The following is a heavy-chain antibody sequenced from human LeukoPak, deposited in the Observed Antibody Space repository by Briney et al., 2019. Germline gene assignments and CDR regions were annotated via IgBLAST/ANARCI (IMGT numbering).Heavy chain of an antibody. D-gene: IGHD6-19*01. CDR3: ARERNLEIAVAGTIFDY. CDR1: GFTVSSNY. CDR2: IYSGGDT. J-gene: IGHJ4*02. Sequence: GGSLRLSCAASGFTVSSNYMSWVRQAPGKGLEWVSVIYSGGDTYYADSVKGRFTISRDNSKNMIYLEMSSLKAEDTAVYYCARERNLEIAVAGTIFDYWGQGILVTVSS. V-gene: IGHV3-66*01.